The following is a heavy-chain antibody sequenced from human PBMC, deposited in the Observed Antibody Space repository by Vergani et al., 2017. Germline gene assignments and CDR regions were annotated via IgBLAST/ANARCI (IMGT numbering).Heavy chain of an antibody. J-gene: IGHJ6*02. D-gene: IGHD3-22*01. CDR2: ISGSGGST. Sequence: EVQLVESGGGVVRPGGSLRLSCAASGFTFSSYAMSWVRQAPGTGPEWVSAISGSGGSTYFADSVKGRFTISRDNSNNTLYLQMNSLRAEGTAVYYCAKECYDSSGYYPAGFSYYYYGMDVWGQGTTVTVSS. CDR3: AKECYDSSGYYPAGFSYYYYGMDV. CDR1: GFTFSSYA. V-gene: IGHV3-23*04.